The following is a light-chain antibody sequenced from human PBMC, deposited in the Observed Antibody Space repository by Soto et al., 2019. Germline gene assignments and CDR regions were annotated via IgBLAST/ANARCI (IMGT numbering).Light chain of an antibody. J-gene: IGLJ1*01. Sequence: QCALTPPASVCGSPGQSITISWTGTRSDVGSYNLLSWYQQHPGKAPKLMIYEGSTRPSGVSTRFSGYKSGNTASMTISGLQAEDEADYYCCSYAGSSTYVFGTGTKVTVL. V-gene: IGLV2-23*01. CDR3: CSYAGSSTYV. CDR2: EGS. CDR1: RSDVGSYNL.